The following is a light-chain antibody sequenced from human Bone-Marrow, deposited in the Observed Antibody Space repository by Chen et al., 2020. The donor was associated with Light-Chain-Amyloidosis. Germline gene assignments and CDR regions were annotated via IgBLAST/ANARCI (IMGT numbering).Light chain of an antibody. J-gene: IGLJ3*02. V-gene: IGLV2-11*01. CDR1: SSDVGAYTY. Sequence: HSALPQPPPVSASLGRPVTISCTGTSSDVGAYTYVSWYQQHPGKAPKLIIYDVNKRPSGVPDRFSGSQSGSTASLTISRRQADDEYDYFCSSYAGTYTWVFGGGTKLTVL. CDR3: SSYAGTYTWV. CDR2: DVN.